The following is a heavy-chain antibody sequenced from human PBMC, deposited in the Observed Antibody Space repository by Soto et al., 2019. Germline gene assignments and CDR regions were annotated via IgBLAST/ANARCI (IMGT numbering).Heavy chain of an antibody. Sequence: QVQLVQSGAEVKKPGSSVKVSCKASGGTFSSYAISWVRQAPGQGLEWMGGIIPIFGTANYAQKFQGRVTIAADESTSTAYMELSSLRSEDTAVYYCARFLAAAGTFLGYDYWGQGTLVTVSS. V-gene: IGHV1-69*01. CDR3: ARFLAAAGTFLGYDY. J-gene: IGHJ4*02. D-gene: IGHD6-13*01. CDR1: GGTFSSYA. CDR2: IIPIFGTA.